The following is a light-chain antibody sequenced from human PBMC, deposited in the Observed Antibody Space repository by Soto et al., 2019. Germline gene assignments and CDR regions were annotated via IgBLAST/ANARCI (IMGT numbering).Light chain of an antibody. J-gene: IGLJ1*01. CDR1: SSNIGSNY. Sequence: HSVLTQPPSASGTPGQRVTISCSGSSSNIGSNYVYWYQQLPGTAPKLLIYRNNQRPSGVPDRFSGSKSGTSASLAISGLRSEDEADYYCAAWDDSLSGYVFGTGTKLTV. CDR3: AAWDDSLSGYV. CDR2: RNN. V-gene: IGLV1-47*01.